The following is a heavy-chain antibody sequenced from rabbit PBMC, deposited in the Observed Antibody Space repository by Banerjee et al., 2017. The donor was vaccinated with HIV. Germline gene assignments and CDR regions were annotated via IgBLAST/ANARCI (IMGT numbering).Heavy chain of an antibody. CDR3: ARQEWDYFGL. CDR2: IDPVFGKT. CDR1: GFDFNSYY. Sequence: QLKESGGGLVQPGGSLKLSCKTSGFDFNSYYMNWLRQAPGKGLEWIGYIDPVFGKTNSANWVKGRFASASDDAQNTLYLQRNSLTAADRATYGSARQEWDYFGLWGPGTLVTVS. J-gene: IGHJ4*01. D-gene: IGHD1-1*01. V-gene: IGHV1S7*01.